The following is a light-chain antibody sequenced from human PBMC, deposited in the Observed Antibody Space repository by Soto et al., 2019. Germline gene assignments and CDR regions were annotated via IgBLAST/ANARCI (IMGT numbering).Light chain of an antibody. CDR3: QSYDSSLSGWV. CDR1: SSNIGAGYD. V-gene: IGLV1-40*01. CDR2: GNS. Sequence: QSVLTQPPSVSGAPGQRVTISCTGSSSNIGAGYDVHWYQQLPGTAPKLLISGNSNRPSGVTDRFSGSKSGTSASLAITGRRAEDEADYYCQSYDSSLSGWVFGGGTTLTVL. J-gene: IGLJ3*02.